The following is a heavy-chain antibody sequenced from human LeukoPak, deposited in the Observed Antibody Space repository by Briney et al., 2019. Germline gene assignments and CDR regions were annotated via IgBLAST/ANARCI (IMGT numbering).Heavy chain of an antibody. CDR3: ARVPAKGGNQYYFDY. Sequence: TSSETLSLTCTVSGGSISSYYWSWIRQPAGKGLEWIGRIYTSGSTNYNPSLKSRVTMSVDTSKNQFSLKLRSVTAADTAVYYCARVPAKGGNQYYFDYWGQGTLVTVSS. J-gene: IGHJ4*02. V-gene: IGHV4-4*07. CDR2: IYTSGST. D-gene: IGHD4-23*01. CDR1: GGSISSYY.